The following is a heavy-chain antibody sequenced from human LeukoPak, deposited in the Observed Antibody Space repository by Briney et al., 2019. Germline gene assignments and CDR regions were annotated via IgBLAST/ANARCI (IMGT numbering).Heavy chain of an antibody. Sequence: GRSLRLSCAASGFTFDDYAMHWVRQAPGKGLEWVSGISWNSGSIGYADSVKGRFTISRDNAKNSLYLQMNSLRAEDTALYYCAKDLYGDYAPVFDYWGQGTLVTVSS. CDR3: AKDLYGDYAPVFDY. J-gene: IGHJ4*02. CDR1: GFTFDDYA. CDR2: ISWNSGSI. D-gene: IGHD4-17*01. V-gene: IGHV3-9*01.